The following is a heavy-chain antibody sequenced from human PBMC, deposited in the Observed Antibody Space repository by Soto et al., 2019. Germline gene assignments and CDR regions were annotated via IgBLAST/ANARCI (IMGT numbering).Heavy chain of an antibody. CDR3: ARERGYSYGNAFDI. V-gene: IGHV3-48*02. CDR1: GFTFSSYS. J-gene: IGHJ3*02. Sequence: GGSLRLSCAASGFTFSSYSMNWVRQAPGKGLEWVSYISSSSSTIYYADSVKGRFTISRDNAKNSLYLQMNSLRDEDTDVYYCARERGYSYGNAFDIWGQGTMVTVSS. D-gene: IGHD5-18*01. CDR2: ISSSSSTI.